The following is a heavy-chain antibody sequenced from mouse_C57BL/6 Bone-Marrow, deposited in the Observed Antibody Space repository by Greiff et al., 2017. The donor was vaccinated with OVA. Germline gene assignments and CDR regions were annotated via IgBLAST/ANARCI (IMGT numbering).Heavy chain of an antibody. D-gene: IGHD3-3*01. V-gene: IGHV3-6*01. CDR2: ISYDGSN. CDR1: GYSITSGYY. Sequence: EESGPGLVKPSQSLSLTCSVTGYSITSGYYWNWIRQFPGNKLEWMGYISYDGSNNYNPSLKNRISITRDTSKNQFFLKLNSVTTEDTATYYCARGGPLGYFDVWGTGTTVTVSS. J-gene: IGHJ1*03. CDR3: ARGGPLGYFDV.